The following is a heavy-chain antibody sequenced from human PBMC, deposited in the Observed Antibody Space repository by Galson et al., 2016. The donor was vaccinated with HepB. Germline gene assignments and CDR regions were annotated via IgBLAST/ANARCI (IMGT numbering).Heavy chain of an antibody. CDR1: GDSVTNDDTI. Sequence: CAISGDSVTNDDTIWNWIRQSPSRGLEWLGRTYYRSQWFNEYAVSVKSRITINSDTSRYQFSLQLDSVTPDDTAAYFCTRGYMHTGMNVWGQGTTVTVSS. V-gene: IGHV6-1*01. D-gene: IGHD5-18*01. CDR3: TRGYMHTGMNV. J-gene: IGHJ6*02. CDR2: TYYRSQWFN.